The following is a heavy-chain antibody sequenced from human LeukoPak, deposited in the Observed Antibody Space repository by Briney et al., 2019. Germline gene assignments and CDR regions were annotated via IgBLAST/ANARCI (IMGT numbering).Heavy chain of an antibody. CDR2: INPNSGGT. D-gene: IGHD6-19*01. J-gene: IGHJ3*02. Sequence: ASVKVSCKASGYTFTGYYMHWVRQAPGQGLEWMGWINPNSGGTSYAQKFQGRVTMTRDTSISTAYMELSRLRSDDTAVYYCAREVAVAGMDAFDIWGQGTMVTVSS. CDR3: AREVAVAGMDAFDI. CDR1: GYTFTGYY. V-gene: IGHV1-2*02.